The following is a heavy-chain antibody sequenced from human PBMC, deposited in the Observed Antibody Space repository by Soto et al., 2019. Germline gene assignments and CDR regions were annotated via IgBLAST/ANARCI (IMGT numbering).Heavy chain of an antibody. CDR2: IWYDGSNK. J-gene: IGHJ3*02. CDR1: GFTFSSYG. CDR3: ARDPYPDDDAFDI. Sequence: GSLRLSCAASGFTFSSYGMHWVRQAPGKGLEWVAVIWYDGSNKYYADSVKGRFTISRDNSKNTLYLQMNSLRVEDTAVYYCARDPYPDDDAFDIWGQGTMVTVSS. V-gene: IGHV3-33*01.